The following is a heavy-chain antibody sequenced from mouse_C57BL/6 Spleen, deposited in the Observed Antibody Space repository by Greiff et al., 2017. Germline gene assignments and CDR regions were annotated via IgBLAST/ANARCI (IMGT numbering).Heavy chain of an antibody. CDR2: IDPETGGT. CDR3: TTTVVAPFDY. CDR1: GYSFTDYE. J-gene: IGHJ2*01. Sequence: VQLQQSGAELVRPGASVTLSCTASGYSFTDYEMHWVKQTPVHGLEWIGAIDPETGGTAYNQKFKGKAILTADKSSSTAYMELRSLTSDDTAVYYCTTTVVAPFDYWGHGTTLTVSS. D-gene: IGHD1-1*01. V-gene: IGHV1-15*01.